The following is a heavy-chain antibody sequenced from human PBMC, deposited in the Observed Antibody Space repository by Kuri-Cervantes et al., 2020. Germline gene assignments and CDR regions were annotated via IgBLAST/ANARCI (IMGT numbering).Heavy chain of an antibody. V-gene: IGHV1-8*02. CDR2: MNPNSGNT. Sequence: ASVKVSCKASGHTFTSYDINWVRQATGQGLEWMGWMNPNSGNTGYAQKFQGRVTMTRNTSISTAYMELSSLRSEDTAVYYCAREYYYDSSGYYDAFDIWGQGTMVTVSS. CDR3: AREYYYDSSGYYDAFDI. CDR1: GHTFTSYD. D-gene: IGHD3-22*01. J-gene: IGHJ3*02.